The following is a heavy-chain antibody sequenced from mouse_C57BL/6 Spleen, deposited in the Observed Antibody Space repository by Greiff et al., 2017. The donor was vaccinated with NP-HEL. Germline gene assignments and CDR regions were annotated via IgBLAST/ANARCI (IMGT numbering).Heavy chain of an antibody. D-gene: IGHD1-1*01. V-gene: IGHV1-80*01. Sequence: VQLQQSGAELVKPGASVKISCKASGYAFSSYWMNWVKQRPGKGLEWIGQIYPGDGDTNYNGKFKGKATLTADKSSSTAYMQLSSLTSEDSAVYFCARSLGPYYYGSSYSYWGQGTTLTVSS. CDR1: GYAFSSYW. CDR2: IYPGDGDT. CDR3: ARSLGPYYYGSSYSY. J-gene: IGHJ2*01.